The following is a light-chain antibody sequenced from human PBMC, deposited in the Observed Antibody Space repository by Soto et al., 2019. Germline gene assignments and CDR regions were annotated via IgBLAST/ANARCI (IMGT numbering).Light chain of an antibody. CDR2: DVS. J-gene: IGLJ1*01. Sequence: QSVLTQPRSVSGSPGQSVTISCTGTSSDVGGYNYVSWYQQHPGKAPKLMIYDVSKRPSGAPDRFSGSKSGNTASLIISGLQAEDEADYYCCSYAGSYFFGTGTRSPS. CDR3: CSYAGSYF. CDR1: SSDVGGYNY. V-gene: IGLV2-11*01.